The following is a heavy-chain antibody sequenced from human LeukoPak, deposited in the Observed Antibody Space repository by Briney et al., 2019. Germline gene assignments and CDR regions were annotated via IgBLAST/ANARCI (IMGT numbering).Heavy chain of an antibody. CDR3: ARDFNSYYDSSGYYSWFDP. D-gene: IGHD3-22*01. Sequence: SETLSLTCTVSGGSISSYYWSWIRQPPGKGLEWIGYIYYSGSTNYNPSLKSRVTISVDTSKYQFSLKLSSVTAADTAVYYCARDFNSYYDSSGYYSWFDPWGQGTLVTVSS. CDR2: IYYSGST. J-gene: IGHJ5*02. CDR1: GGSISSYY. V-gene: IGHV4-59*01.